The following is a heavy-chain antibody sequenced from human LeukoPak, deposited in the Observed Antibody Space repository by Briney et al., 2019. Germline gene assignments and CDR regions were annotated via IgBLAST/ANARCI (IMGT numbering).Heavy chain of an antibody. Sequence: PGGSLRLSCAASGFTFSSYWMSWVRQAPGKGLEWVANIKQDGSEKYYVDSVKGRFTISRDNAKNSLYLQMNSLRADDTAVYYCAKERQTGDYFTSDFWGQGTLVTVSS. V-gene: IGHV3-7*03. CDR3: AKERQTGDYFTSDF. D-gene: IGHD4-17*01. J-gene: IGHJ4*02. CDR1: GFTFSSYW. CDR2: IKQDGSEK.